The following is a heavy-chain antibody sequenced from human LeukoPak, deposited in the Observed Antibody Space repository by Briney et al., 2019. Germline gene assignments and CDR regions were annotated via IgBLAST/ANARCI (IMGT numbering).Heavy chain of an antibody. V-gene: IGHV4-59*08. CDR3: ARPRDGYNFGAFVM. J-gene: IGHJ3*02. CDR1: GGSISIHY. Sequence: SETLSLTCTVSGGSISIHYWGWIRQAPGEGLEWMGNIFYSGSTNYTPSLKRRVTISVDTSKNQFSLKLSSVTAADTAVYYCARPRDGYNFGAFVMWGQGTLVTVSS. CDR2: IFYSGST. D-gene: IGHD5-24*01.